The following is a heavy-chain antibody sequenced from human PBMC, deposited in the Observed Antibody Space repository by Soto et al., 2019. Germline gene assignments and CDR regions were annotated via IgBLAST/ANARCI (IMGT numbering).Heavy chain of an antibody. Sequence: GGSLRLSCAASGFTFSSYAMSWVRQAPGKGLEWVSAISGSGGSTYYADSVKGRFTISRDNSKNTLYLQMNSLRAEDTAVYYCAKEKGYCSSTSCYIPYDYWGQGTLVTVSS. CDR3: AKEKGYCSSTSCYIPYDY. J-gene: IGHJ4*02. V-gene: IGHV3-23*01. CDR2: ISGSGGST. CDR1: GFTFSSYA. D-gene: IGHD2-2*01.